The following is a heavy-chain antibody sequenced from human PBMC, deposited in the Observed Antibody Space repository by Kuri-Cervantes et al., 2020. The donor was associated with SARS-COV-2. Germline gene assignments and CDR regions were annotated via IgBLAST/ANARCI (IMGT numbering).Heavy chain of an antibody. D-gene: IGHD5-24*01. Sequence: GESLKISCAASGFTFSSYGMHWVRQAPGKGLEWVAFIRYDGSNKYYADSVKGRFTISRDNSKNSLYLQMNSLRAEDTALYYCAKDINPIGGWLFDYWGQGTLVTVSS. CDR1: GFTFSSYG. CDR2: IRYDGSNK. J-gene: IGHJ4*02. V-gene: IGHV3-30*02. CDR3: AKDINPIGGWLFDY.